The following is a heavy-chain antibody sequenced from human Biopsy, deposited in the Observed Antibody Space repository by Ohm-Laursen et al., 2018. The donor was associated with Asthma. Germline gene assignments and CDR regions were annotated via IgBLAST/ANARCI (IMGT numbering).Heavy chain of an antibody. CDR2: IYSGGTS. V-gene: IGHV3-53*01. D-gene: IGHD3-22*01. J-gene: IGHJ4*02. Sequence: LRLSCAAPGFAVSRDHMFWVRQAPGKGLEWVSVIYSGGTSHTADSVRGRFTISRDYSKNTLYLQMHSLRAEDTAVYYCARGDSSNWSHYYFDYWGQGTLVTVSS. CDR3: ARGDSSNWSHYYFDY. CDR1: GFAVSRDH.